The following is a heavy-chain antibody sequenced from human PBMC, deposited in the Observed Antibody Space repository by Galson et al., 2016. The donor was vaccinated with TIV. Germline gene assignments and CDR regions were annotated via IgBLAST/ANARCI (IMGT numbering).Heavy chain of an antibody. V-gene: IGHV6-1*01. Sequence: CAISGDSVFGNTAAWNWVRQSPSRGLEWLGRTYYTSKWNNDYAVSVKGRIIIRPDTSMNQVSLQLSSVIPDDTAVYYCSRGNWNYGMGGAMDVWGRGTTVTVSS. D-gene: IGHD1-7*01. CDR1: GDSVFGNTAA. CDR2: TYYTSKWNN. CDR3: SRGNWNYGMGGAMDV. J-gene: IGHJ6*02.